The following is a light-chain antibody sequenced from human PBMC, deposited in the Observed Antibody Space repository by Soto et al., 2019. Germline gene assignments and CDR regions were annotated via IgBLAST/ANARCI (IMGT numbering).Light chain of an antibody. V-gene: IGLV2-23*01. Sequence: QSVLTQPASVSGSPGQSITISCTGTSSDVGRYNLVSWYQQHPGKAPKLMIYEGSKRPSGVSNRFSGSKSGNTASLTISGLQAEDEADYYCCSYAGSSRLFGGGTKLTVL. CDR3: CSYAGSSRL. CDR2: EGS. J-gene: IGLJ3*02. CDR1: SSDVGRYNL.